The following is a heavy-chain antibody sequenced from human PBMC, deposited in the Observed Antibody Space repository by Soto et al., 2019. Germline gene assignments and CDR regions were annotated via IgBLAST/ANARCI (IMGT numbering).Heavy chain of an antibody. CDR1: GGTFSSYT. D-gene: IGHD2-2*01. CDR2: IIPIFGIA. CDR3: ARGILGYCSSTSCAADYYYGMDV. Sequence: QVQLVQSGAEVKKPGSSVKVSCKASGGTFSSYTISWVRQAPGQGLEWMGRIIPIFGIANYAQKFQGRVTITADKSTSTAYMELSSLRSEDTAVYYCARGILGYCSSTSCAADYYYGMDVWGQGTTVTVSS. J-gene: IGHJ6*02. V-gene: IGHV1-69*02.